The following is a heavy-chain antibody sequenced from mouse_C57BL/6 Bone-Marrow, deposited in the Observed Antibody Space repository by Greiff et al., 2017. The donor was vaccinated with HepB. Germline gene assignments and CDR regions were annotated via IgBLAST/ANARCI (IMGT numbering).Heavy chain of an antibody. D-gene: IGHD2-3*01. J-gene: IGHJ4*01. Sequence: VQLQQSGPELVKPGASVKISCKASGYAFSSSWMNWVKQRPGKGLEWIGRIYPGDGDTNYNGKFKGKATLTADKSSSTAYMQLSSLTSEDSAVYFCARSLYDPRRLGNYYAMDYWGQGTSVTVSS. CDR1: GYAFSSSW. V-gene: IGHV1-82*01. CDR3: ARSLYDPRRLGNYYAMDY. CDR2: IYPGDGDT.